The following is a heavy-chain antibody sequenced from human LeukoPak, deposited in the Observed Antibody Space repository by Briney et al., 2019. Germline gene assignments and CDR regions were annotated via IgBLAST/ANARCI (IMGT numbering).Heavy chain of an antibody. V-gene: IGHV4-38-2*02. CDR1: GYSISSGYY. Sequence: SETLSLTCAVSGYSISSGYYWGWSRPPPGKGLEWIASKYHSGSTYYNPSLKSRVTISVDKSKNQFSLKLSSLTAADTAVYYCARDGSTGYFDYWGQGTLVTVSS. D-gene: IGHD1-14*01. J-gene: IGHJ4*02. CDR2: KYHSGST. CDR3: ARDGSTGYFDY.